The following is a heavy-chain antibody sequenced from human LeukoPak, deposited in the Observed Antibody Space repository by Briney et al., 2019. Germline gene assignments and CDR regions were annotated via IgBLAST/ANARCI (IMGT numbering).Heavy chain of an antibody. CDR1: GGSFSGYY. D-gene: IGHD3-22*01. Sequence: SETLSLTCAVYGGSFSGYYWSWIRQPPGKGLEWIGEINHSGSTNYNPSLKSRVTISVDTSKNQFSLKLSSVTAADTAVYYCARQSMRGYYYDSSGYSPTDYWGQGTLVTVSS. V-gene: IGHV4-34*01. J-gene: IGHJ4*02. CDR3: ARQSMRGYYYDSSGYSPTDY. CDR2: INHSGST.